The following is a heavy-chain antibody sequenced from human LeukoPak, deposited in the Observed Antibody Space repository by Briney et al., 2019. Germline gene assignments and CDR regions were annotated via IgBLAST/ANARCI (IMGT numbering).Heavy chain of an antibody. CDR3: AKDGVRHSGSYYNYFDY. CDR2: IRYDGSNK. CDR1: GFTFSSYG. V-gene: IGHV3-30*02. D-gene: IGHD3-10*01. Sequence: QPGGSLRLSCAASGFTFSSYGMHWVRQAPGKGLEWMAFIRYDGSNKNYADSVKGRFTISRDNSKNTLYLQMNSLRPEDTAVYYCAKDGVRHSGSYYNYFDYWGQGTLVTVSS. J-gene: IGHJ4*02.